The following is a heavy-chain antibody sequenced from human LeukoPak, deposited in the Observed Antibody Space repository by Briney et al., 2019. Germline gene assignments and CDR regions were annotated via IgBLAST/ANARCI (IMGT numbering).Heavy chain of an antibody. J-gene: IGHJ4*02. CDR3: ARDPSGYFNY. Sequence: ASVKVSCKASGYTFTSYYIHWVRQAPGQGLEWMGIINPSGGSTNYAQDFQGRVTMTRDTSTSTVYMELSSLRSEDTAVYYCARDPSGYFNYWGQGTLATVSS. D-gene: IGHD3-22*01. V-gene: IGHV1-46*01. CDR1: GYTFTSYY. CDR2: INPSGGST.